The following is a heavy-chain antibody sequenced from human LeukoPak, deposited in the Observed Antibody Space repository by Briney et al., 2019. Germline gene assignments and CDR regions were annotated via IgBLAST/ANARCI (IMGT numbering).Heavy chain of an antibody. CDR1: GGSISGSSYY. J-gene: IGHJ4*02. D-gene: IGHD6-13*01. Sequence: SETLSLTCTVSGGSISGSSYYWTWIRQPPGKGLEWIGSVYYGGSTYYNPSLKSRVTISIDTSKNQFSLKLSSVTAADTAVYYCARPQQSRNLLNFDYWGQGTLVTVSS. CDR2: VYYGGST. CDR3: ARPQQSRNLLNFDY. V-gene: IGHV4-39*01.